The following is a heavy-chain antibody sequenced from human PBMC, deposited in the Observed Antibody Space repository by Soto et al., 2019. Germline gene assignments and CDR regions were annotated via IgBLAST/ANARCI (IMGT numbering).Heavy chain of an antibody. Sequence: QVQLVQSGAEVKKPGSSVKVSCKASGGTFSSYAISWVRQAPGQGLEWMGGIIPIFGTANYAQKFQGRVTITADESTSTAYMELSSLRSEDTAVYYCATPGGCSSTSCYSYFDCWGQGTLVTVSS. CDR3: ATPGGCSSTSCYSYFDC. CDR1: GGTFSSYA. CDR2: IIPIFGTA. D-gene: IGHD2-2*01. J-gene: IGHJ4*02. V-gene: IGHV1-69*01.